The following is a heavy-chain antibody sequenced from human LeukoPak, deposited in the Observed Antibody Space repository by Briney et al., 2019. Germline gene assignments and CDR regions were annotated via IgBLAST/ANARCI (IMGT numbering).Heavy chain of an antibody. Sequence: GGSLRLSCAASGFTFSSYAMSWVRQAPGKGLEWVSTISGSGGSTYYADSVKGRFTISRDNSKNTLYLQMNSLRAEDTAVYYCAKDRLDYDILTGHYDYWGQGTLVTVSS. V-gene: IGHV3-23*01. CDR3: AKDRLDYDILTGHYDY. J-gene: IGHJ4*02. CDR2: ISGSGGST. D-gene: IGHD3-9*01. CDR1: GFTFSSYA.